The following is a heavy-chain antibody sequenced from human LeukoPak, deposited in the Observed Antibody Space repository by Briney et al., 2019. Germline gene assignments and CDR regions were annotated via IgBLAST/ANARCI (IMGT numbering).Heavy chain of an antibody. CDR1: GGTFSSYA. Sequence: ASVKVSCKASGGTFSSYAISWVRQAPGQGLEWMGGIIPIFGTANYAQKFQGRVTITADKSTSTAYMELSSLRSEDTAVYYCARHRLSFNYDSSGYYASYNWFDPWGQGTLVTVSS. CDR3: ARHRLSFNYDSSGYYASYNWFDP. CDR2: IIPIFGTA. V-gene: IGHV1-69*06. J-gene: IGHJ5*02. D-gene: IGHD3-22*01.